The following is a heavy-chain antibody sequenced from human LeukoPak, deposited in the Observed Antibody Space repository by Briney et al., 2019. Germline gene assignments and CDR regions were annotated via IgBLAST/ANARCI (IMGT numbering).Heavy chain of an antibody. V-gene: IGHV1-2*02. CDR3: ARDRLTGYEDFDI. J-gene: IGHJ3*02. CDR1: GYTFTGYY. D-gene: IGHD3-9*01. CDR2: IKPNNGGT. Sequence: ASVKVSFKTSGYTFTGYYIHWVRQAPGQELEWMGWIKPNNGGTNYAQKFQGRVTITRDTSISTAYMELSRLRSDDTAVYYCARDRLTGYEDFDIWGQGTMVTVSS.